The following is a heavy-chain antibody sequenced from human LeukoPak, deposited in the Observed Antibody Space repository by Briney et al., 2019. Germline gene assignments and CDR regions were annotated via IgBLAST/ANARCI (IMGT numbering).Heavy chain of an antibody. D-gene: IGHD6-13*01. Sequence: KASETLSLTCAVYGGSFSGYYWSWIRQPPGKGLEWIGEINHSGSTNYNPSLKSRVTISVDTSKNQFSLKLSSVTAADTAVYYCAREAKAAAADAFDIWGQGTMVTVSS. V-gene: IGHV4-34*01. CDR2: INHSGST. J-gene: IGHJ3*02. CDR3: AREAKAAAADAFDI. CDR1: GGSFSGYY.